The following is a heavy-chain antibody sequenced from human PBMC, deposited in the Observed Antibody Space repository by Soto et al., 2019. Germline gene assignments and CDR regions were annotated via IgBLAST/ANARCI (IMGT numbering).Heavy chain of an antibody. V-gene: IGHV4-34*01. Sequence: QVQLQQWGAGLLKPSETLSLTCAVYGGAFSGYYWSWIRQPPGKGLECSGEINHSGSTNYNPTLKSRVTISVDTSKNQCSLKLSSVTAADTAVYYCARGKYYYYGMDVWGQGTTVAVS. CDR1: GGAFSGYY. CDR3: ARGKYYYYGMDV. J-gene: IGHJ6*02. CDR2: INHSGST.